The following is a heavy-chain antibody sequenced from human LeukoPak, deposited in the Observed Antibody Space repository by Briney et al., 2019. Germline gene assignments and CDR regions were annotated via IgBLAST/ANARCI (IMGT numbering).Heavy chain of an antibody. Sequence: ASVKASCKASGYTFTSYAIHWVRQAPGQRLEWMGWINTGSGNTKYSEKLQGRFSITRDTSASTAYMDLRSLRSEDTAVYYCARESFGTSRPSDYWGQGTLVTVSS. CDR3: ARESFGTSRPSDY. J-gene: IGHJ4*02. V-gene: IGHV1-3*04. CDR2: INTGSGNT. CDR1: GYTFTSYA. D-gene: IGHD1-7*01.